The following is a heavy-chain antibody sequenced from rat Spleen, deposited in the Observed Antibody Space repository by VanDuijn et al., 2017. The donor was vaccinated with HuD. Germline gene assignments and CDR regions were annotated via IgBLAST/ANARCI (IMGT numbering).Heavy chain of an antibody. J-gene: IGHJ2*01. CDR2: ITNTGGST. CDR3: TRAVITIAAIPYFDY. V-gene: IGHV5-31*01. CDR1: GFTFNNYW. D-gene: IGHD1-2*01. Sequence: EVQLVESGGGLVQPGRSLKLSCVASGFTFNNYWMTWIRQAPGKGLEWVASITNTGGSTYYPDSVKGRFTISRDNAKSTLYLQMNSLRSEDTATYYCTRAVITIAAIPYFDYWGQGVMVTVSS.